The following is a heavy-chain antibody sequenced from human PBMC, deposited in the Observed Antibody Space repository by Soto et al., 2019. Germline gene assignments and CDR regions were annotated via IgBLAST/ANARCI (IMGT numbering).Heavy chain of an antibody. CDR3: ARGWGLEDCYYRMDV. V-gene: IGHV3-33*01. D-gene: IGHD7-27*01. CDR2: MWYDGSNK. J-gene: IGHJ6*01. CDR1: GFTFSSYG. Sequence: QVQLVESGGGVVQPGRSLRLSCAASGFTFSSYGFHWVRQAPGKGLEWVAVMWYDGSNKYYADSVKGRFTMSRDNSKNMLYLQMNSLRAEGRAVYYWARGWGLEDCYYRMDVWGQGTTVTVSS.